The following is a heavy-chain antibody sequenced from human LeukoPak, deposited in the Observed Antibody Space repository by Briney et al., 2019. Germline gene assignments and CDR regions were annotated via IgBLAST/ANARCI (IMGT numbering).Heavy chain of an antibody. D-gene: IGHD5-12*01. CDR1: GFTFSSYS. V-gene: IGHV3-48*01. CDR3: ARTHYVYSGYPYYFDY. CDR2: ISSSSSTI. J-gene: IGHJ4*02. Sequence: RPGGSLRLSCAASGFTFSSYSTNWVRQAPGKGLEWVSYISSSSSTIYYADSVKGRFTISRDNAKNSLYLQMNSLRAEDTAVYYCARTHYVYSGYPYYFDYWGQGTLVTVSS.